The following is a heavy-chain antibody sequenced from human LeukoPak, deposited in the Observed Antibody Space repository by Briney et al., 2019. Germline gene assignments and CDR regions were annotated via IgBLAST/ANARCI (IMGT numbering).Heavy chain of an antibody. V-gene: IGHV5-51*01. CDR1: GYSFTSYW. Sequence: GESLRISCKGSGYSFTSYWIGWVRQMPGKGLEWMGIIYPGDSDTRYSPSLQGQVTISADKSISTAYLRWSSLKASDTTMYYCARATTLGGYYYDSSGYYFFDYWGQGTLVTVSS. CDR2: IYPGDSDT. CDR3: ARATTLGGYYYDSSGYYFFDY. J-gene: IGHJ4*02. D-gene: IGHD3-22*01.